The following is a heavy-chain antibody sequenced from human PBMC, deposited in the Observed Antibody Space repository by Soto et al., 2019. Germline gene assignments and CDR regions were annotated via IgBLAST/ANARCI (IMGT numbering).Heavy chain of an antibody. J-gene: IGHJ4*02. V-gene: IGHV3-23*01. Sequence: VGSLRLSCAASGFTFSSYAMSWVRQAPGKGLEWVSAISGSGGSTYYADSVKGRFTISRDNSKNTLYLQMNSLRAEDTAVYYCAKEMLTMIVVVITPFDYWGQGTLVTVSS. D-gene: IGHD3-22*01. CDR2: ISGSGGST. CDR1: GFTFSSYA. CDR3: AKEMLTMIVVVITPFDY.